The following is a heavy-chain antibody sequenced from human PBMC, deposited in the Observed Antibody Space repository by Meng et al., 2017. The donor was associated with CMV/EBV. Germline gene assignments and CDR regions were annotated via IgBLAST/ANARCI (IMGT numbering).Heavy chain of an antibody. D-gene: IGHD2-2*01. CDR1: GFTVSSNY. CDR2: IYSGGST. Sequence: GGSLRLSCAASGFTVSSNYMSWVRQAPGKGLEWVSVIYSGGSTYYADSVKGRFTISRDNSKNTLYLQMNSLRAEDTAVYYCARDTLYCSSTSCYPRSRYFDLWGRGTLVTVSS. CDR3: ARDTLYCSSTSCYPRSRYFDL. J-gene: IGHJ2*01. V-gene: IGHV3-53*01.